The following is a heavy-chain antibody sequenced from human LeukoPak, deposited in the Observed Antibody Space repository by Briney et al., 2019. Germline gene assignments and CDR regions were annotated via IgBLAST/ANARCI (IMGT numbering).Heavy chain of an antibody. CDR3: AKRDYYSSDY. V-gene: IGHV3-23*01. Sequence: GSLRLSCAASGFTFNSCAMSWVRQAPGKGLEWVSTISDSGTSTFYADSVKGRFTISRDNSKNTLYVQMNSLRAEDTAVYYCAKRDYYSSDYWGQGTLVTVSS. J-gene: IGHJ4*02. CDR1: GFTFNSCA. D-gene: IGHD2/OR15-2a*01. CDR2: ISDSGTST.